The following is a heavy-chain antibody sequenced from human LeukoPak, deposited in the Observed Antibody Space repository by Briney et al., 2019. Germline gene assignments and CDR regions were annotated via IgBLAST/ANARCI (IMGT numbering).Heavy chain of an antibody. V-gene: IGHV1-2*06. CDR3: ARDLASTPYWELDY. J-gene: IGHJ4*02. D-gene: IGHD1-26*01. CDR1: GYTFTAYY. Sequence: ASVKVSCKASGYTFTAYYIHWVRRAPGQGLGWMGRINPNSGDTDYAQEFQGRVTMTRDTSITTAQMELTRLRSDDTAVYYCARDLASTPYWELDYWGQGTLLTVSS. CDR2: INPNSGDT.